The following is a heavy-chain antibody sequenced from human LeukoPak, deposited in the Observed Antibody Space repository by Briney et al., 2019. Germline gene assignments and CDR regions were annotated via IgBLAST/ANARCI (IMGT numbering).Heavy chain of an antibody. CDR3: ASMQQLVPLGYYYGMDV. CDR2: ISAYNGNT. J-gene: IGHJ6*02. Sequence: ASVKVSCKASGYTFTSYGISWVRQAPGQGLEWMGWISAYNGNTNYAQKLQSRVTMTTDTSTSTAYMELRSLRSDDTAVYYCASMQQLVPLGYYYGMDVWGQGTTVTVSS. D-gene: IGHD6-13*01. V-gene: IGHV1-18*01. CDR1: GYTFTSYG.